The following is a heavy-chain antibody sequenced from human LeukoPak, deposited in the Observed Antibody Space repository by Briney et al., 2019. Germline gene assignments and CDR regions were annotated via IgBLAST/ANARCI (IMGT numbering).Heavy chain of an antibody. CDR3: ARGASGIGGIRFDP. D-gene: IGHD3-10*01. V-gene: IGHV3-48*03. Sequence: GGSLRLSCAASGFTFSSYTMNWVRQAPGKGLEWVSYISSSGSTIYYADSVKGRFTIPRDNAKNSLYLQMNSLRAEDTAVYYCARGASGIGGIRFDPWGQGTLVTVSS. CDR2: ISSSGSTI. CDR1: GFTFSSYT. J-gene: IGHJ5*02.